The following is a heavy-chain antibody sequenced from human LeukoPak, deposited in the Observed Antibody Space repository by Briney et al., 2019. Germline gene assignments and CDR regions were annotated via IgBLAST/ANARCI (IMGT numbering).Heavy chain of an antibody. D-gene: IGHD2-2*02. CDR2: MSYDGSSK. Sequence: GGSLRLSCAASGFTFSRYAMHWVRQAPGKGLEWVALMSYDGSSKYYADSVKGRFTISRDNSKNTLYLQMNSLRAEDTAVYYCAKGVLGYCSSISCYIIDYWGQGTLVTVSS. CDR3: AKGVLGYCSSISCYIIDY. J-gene: IGHJ4*02. CDR1: GFTFSRYA. V-gene: IGHV3-30-3*01.